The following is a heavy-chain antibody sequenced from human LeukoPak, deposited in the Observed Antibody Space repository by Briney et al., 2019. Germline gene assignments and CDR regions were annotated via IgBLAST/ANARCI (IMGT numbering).Heavy chain of an antibody. D-gene: IGHD3-3*01. CDR2: INPNSGGT. CDR1: GYTFTGYY. CDR3: ARGPERAWSGFFFSYDMDV. J-gene: IGHJ6*02. V-gene: IGHV1-2*02. Sequence: ASVKVSCKASGYTFTGYYMHWVRQAPGQGLEWMGWINPNSGGTNYAQKFQGRVTMTRDTSISTAYMELSRLRSDDTAVYYCARGPERAWSGFFFSYDMDVWGQGTTVTVSS.